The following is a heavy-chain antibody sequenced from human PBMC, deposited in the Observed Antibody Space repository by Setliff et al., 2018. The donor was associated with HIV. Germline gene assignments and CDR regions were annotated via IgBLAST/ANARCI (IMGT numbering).Heavy chain of an antibody. CDR2: ISSRSNYI. Sequence: GGSLRLPCAASGFTFNTYTMAWVRQAPGQGLEWVSSISSRSNYIYYADSVKGRFTISRDNAKNSLYLQMNSLRAEDTAVYYCARARGSPTSYFDYWGQGTLVTVSS. D-gene: IGHD1-1*01. CDR1: GFTFNTYT. V-gene: IGHV3-21*01. CDR3: ARARGSPTSYFDY. J-gene: IGHJ4*02.